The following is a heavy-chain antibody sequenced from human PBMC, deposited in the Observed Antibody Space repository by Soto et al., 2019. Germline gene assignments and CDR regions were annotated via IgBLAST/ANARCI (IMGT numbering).Heavy chain of an antibody. D-gene: IGHD3-10*01. J-gene: IGHJ6*02. CDR1: GGSFSGYY. CDR3: ARVWYYGSGRYYEPGYYGMDV. CDR2: INHSGST. Sequence: HVQLQRWGVGLLKPSETLSLTCAVYGGSFSGYYWSWIRQPPGKGLEWIGEINHSGSTNYNPSLKSRVTISVDTSKNQFSLKLSSVTAADTAVYYCARVWYYGSGRYYEPGYYGMDVWGQGTTVTVSS. V-gene: IGHV4-34*01.